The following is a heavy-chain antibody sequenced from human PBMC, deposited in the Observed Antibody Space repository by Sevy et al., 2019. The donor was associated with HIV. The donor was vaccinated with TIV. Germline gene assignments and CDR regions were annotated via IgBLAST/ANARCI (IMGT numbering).Heavy chain of an antibody. D-gene: IGHD6-13*01. CDR1: GFTFSSYS. J-gene: IGHJ4*02. CDR3: ARDLEQLVSL. CDR2: ISSSSSYI. Sequence: GGSLRLSCAASGFTFSSYSMNWVHQAPGKGLEWVSSISSSSSYIYYADSVKGRFTISRDNAKNSLYLQMNSLRAEDTAVYYCARDLEQLVSLWGQGTLVTVSS. V-gene: IGHV3-21*01.